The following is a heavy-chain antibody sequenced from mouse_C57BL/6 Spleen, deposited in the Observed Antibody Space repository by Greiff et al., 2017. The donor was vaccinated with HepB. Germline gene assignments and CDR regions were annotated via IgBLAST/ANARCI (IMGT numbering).Heavy chain of an antibody. CDR1: GYTFTDYE. CDR3: ARSDDGSRLDY. Sequence: VQLQQSGAELVRPGASVTLSCKASGYTFTDYEMHWVKQTPVHGLEWIGAIDPETGGTAYNQKFKGKAILTADKSSSTAYMELRSLTSEDSAVYYCARSDDGSRLDYVGQGTTLTVSS. D-gene: IGHD1-1*01. V-gene: IGHV1-15*01. CDR2: IDPETGGT. J-gene: IGHJ2*01.